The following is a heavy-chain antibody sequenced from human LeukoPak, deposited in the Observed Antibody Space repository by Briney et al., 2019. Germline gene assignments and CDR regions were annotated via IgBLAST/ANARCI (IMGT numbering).Heavy chain of an antibody. CDR1: GGSISSSSYY. V-gene: IGHV4-39*01. CDR2: IYYSGST. Sequence: PSETLSLTCTVSGGSISSSSYYWGWIRQPPGKGLEWIGGIYYSGSTYYNPSLKSRVTISVDTSKNQFSLKLSSVTAADTAVYYCARHRMYYYDSSGRGVADAFDIWGQGTMVTVSS. J-gene: IGHJ3*02. CDR3: ARHRMYYYDSSGRGVADAFDI. D-gene: IGHD3-22*01.